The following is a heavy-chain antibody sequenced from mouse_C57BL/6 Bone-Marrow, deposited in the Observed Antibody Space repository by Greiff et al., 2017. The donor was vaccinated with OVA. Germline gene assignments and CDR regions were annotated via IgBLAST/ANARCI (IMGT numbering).Heavy chain of an antibody. J-gene: IGHJ3*01. Sequence: QVQLQQSGAELARPGASVKLSCKASGYTFTSYGISWVKQRTGQGLEWIGEIYPRSGNTYYNEKFKGKATLTANKSSSTAYMELRSLTSEDSAVYFCARSYYGQGFAYWGQGTLVTVSA. CDR3: ARSYYGQGFAY. CDR1: GYTFTSYG. V-gene: IGHV1-81*01. D-gene: IGHD1-1*01. CDR2: IYPRSGNT.